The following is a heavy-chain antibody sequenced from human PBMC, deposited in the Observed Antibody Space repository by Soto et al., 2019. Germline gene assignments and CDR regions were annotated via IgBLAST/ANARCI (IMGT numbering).Heavy chain of an antibody. CDR1: GYTFTSYA. D-gene: IGHD3-16*02. CDR3: ARGVTVWGSYRFNWFDP. CDR2: SNAGNGNT. Sequence: ASVKVSCKASGYTFTSYAMHWVRQAPGQRLEWMGWSNAGNGNTKYSQEFQGRVTITRDTSASTAYMELSSLRSEDTAVYYCARGVTVWGSYRFNWFDPWGQGTLVTVSS. V-gene: IGHV1-3*02. J-gene: IGHJ5*02.